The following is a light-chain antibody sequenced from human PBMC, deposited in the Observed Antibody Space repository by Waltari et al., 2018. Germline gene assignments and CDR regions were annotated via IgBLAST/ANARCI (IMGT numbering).Light chain of an antibody. CDR3: CSYTGTYTHWV. CDR1: SNDVGAYNY. Sequence: QSALTQPRSVSGSPGQSVTISCTGTSNDVGAYNYVSWHQQHPGKAPKLMSYDVSKRPSEVPDRFSASKSGNTASLTISGLQAEDEADYYCCSYTGTYTHWVFGGGTKLTFL. V-gene: IGLV2-11*01. J-gene: IGLJ3*02. CDR2: DVS.